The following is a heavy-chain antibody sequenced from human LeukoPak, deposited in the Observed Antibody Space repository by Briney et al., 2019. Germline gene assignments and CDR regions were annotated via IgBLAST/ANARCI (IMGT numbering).Heavy chain of an antibody. CDR2: MSVSGTT. CDR3: ARNEVGTTVYGMDV. Sequence: SETLSLTCTVSGVSVSPYYWSWIRQPAGKGLEWIGRMSVSGTTNYNPSLKSRVTMSLDTSKNQFSLKLSSVTAADTAVYYCARNEVGTTVYGMDVWGQGTTVTVSS. D-gene: IGHD1-26*01. V-gene: IGHV4-4*07. J-gene: IGHJ6*02. CDR1: GVSVSPYY.